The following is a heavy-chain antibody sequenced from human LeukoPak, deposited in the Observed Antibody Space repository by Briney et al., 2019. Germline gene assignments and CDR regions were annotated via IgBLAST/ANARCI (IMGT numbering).Heavy chain of an antibody. CDR2: IYYSGST. V-gene: IGHV4-39*01. Sequence: SETLSLTCTVSGGSISSSSYYWGWIRQPPGKGLEWIGSIYYSGSTYYNPSLKGRVTISVDTSKNQFSLKLSSVTAADTAVYYCASQLLWDHYYFDYWGQGTLVTVSS. J-gene: IGHJ4*02. CDR3: ASQLLWDHYYFDY. D-gene: IGHD2-2*01. CDR1: GGSISSSSYY.